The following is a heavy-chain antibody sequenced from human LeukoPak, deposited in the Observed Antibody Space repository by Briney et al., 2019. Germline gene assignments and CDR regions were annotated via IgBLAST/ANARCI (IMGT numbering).Heavy chain of an antibody. CDR3: AREPRGEAAAVDY. CDR1: GFTFSSYS. Sequence: GGSLRLSCAASGFTFSSYSMNWVRQAAGKGLEWVSSIRSISSYIYYADSVKGRFTISRDNAKNSLYLQTNSLRAEDTAVYHCAREPRGEAAAVDYWGQGTLVTVSS. CDR2: IRSISSYI. V-gene: IGHV3-21*01. J-gene: IGHJ4*02. D-gene: IGHD6-13*01.